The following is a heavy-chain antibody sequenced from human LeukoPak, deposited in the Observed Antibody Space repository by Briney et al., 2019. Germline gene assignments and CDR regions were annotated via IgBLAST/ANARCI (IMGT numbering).Heavy chain of an antibody. V-gene: IGHV4-34*01. J-gene: IGHJ2*01. CDR2: INHSGST. D-gene: IGHD3-22*01. CDR1: GGSLSGYY. CDR3: ARRYGYSSGYYRNYWYFDL. Sequence: PSETLSLTCAVYGGSLSGYYWSWIRQPPGKGLEWIGEINHSGSTNYNPSLKSRVTISVDTSKNQFSLKLRSVTAADTAVYYCARRYGYSSGYYRNYWYFDLWGRGTLVTVSS.